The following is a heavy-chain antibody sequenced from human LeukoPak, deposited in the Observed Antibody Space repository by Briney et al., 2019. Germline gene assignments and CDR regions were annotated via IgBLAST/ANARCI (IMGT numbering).Heavy chain of an antibody. V-gene: IGHV4-61*02. D-gene: IGHD3-3*01. Sequence: SETLSLTCTVSGVSISSGNYYWSWIRQPAGKGLEWIGRIYTSGNTNYNPSLKSRVTVSIDTSKNQFSLKLSSVTAADTAVYYCARDLITTPYNWFDPWGPGTLVIVSS. J-gene: IGHJ5*02. CDR1: GVSISSGNYY. CDR2: IYTSGNT. CDR3: ARDLITTPYNWFDP.